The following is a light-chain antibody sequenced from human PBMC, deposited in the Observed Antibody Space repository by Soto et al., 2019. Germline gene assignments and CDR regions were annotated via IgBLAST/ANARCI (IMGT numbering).Light chain of an antibody. Sequence: EIVLTQSPGTLSLSPGERATISCRASQSVSSNYLAWYQQKPGQAPRLLIYGASSRATGIPDRFSGSGSGTDFTLTISRLEPEDCAVYYCQQYGRSPWTFGQGTKVEIK. J-gene: IGKJ1*01. V-gene: IGKV3-20*01. CDR1: QSVSSNY. CDR3: QQYGRSPWT. CDR2: GAS.